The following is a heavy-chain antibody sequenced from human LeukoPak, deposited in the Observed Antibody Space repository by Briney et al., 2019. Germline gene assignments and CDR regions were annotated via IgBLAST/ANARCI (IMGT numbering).Heavy chain of an antibody. V-gene: IGHV3-23*01. D-gene: IGHD2-21*01. Sequence: GGSLRLSCAASGFTFSSYAMTWVRQAPGKGLEWVSAVSDSGTRTFYADSVKGRFAISRDNSRNTLFLQMKSLRADDTAVYYCARPGCGGNCYSRMDVWAKGPRSPSPQ. CDR2: VSDSGTRT. J-gene: IGHJ6*04. CDR3: ARPGCGGNCYSRMDV. CDR1: GFTFSSYA.